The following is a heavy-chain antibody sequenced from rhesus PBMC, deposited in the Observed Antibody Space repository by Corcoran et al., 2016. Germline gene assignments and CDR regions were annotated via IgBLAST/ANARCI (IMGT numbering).Heavy chain of an antibody. J-gene: IGHJ6*01. V-gene: IGHV3S25*01. Sequence: EVQLVESGGGLAKPGGSLRLSCAASGFTFSSYWMNWVRQAPGKGLEWVSAINRGGGSTDYADSVKGQFTISRDNSKNTLSLQMNRLRAEDTAVYYCAKEGPYGLDSWGQGVVVTVSS. CDR3: AKEGPYGLDS. CDR2: INRGGGST. CDR1: GFTFSSYW.